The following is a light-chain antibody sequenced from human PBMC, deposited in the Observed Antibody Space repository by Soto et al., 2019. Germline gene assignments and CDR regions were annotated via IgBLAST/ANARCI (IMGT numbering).Light chain of an antibody. CDR3: QQSSSTVLT. J-gene: IGKJ4*01. CDR2: AAS. CDR1: QSISSY. Sequence: DIPMTQSPSSLSASVGDRVTITCRASQSISSYLNWYQQKPGKAPKLLIYAASSLQGGVPSRFSVSGSGTDFTLTISSLQREDCAIYYCQQSSSTVLTFGGGTKVEIK. V-gene: IGKV1-39*01.